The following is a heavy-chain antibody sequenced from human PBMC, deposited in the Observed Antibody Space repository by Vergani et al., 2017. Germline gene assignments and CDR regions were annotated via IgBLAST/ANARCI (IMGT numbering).Heavy chain of an antibody. J-gene: IGHJ4*02. V-gene: IGHV2-26*01. CDR2: IFSNDEK. CDR1: GFSLSNARMG. D-gene: IGHD2-15*01. CDR3: ARIRGGYCSGGSCSDFDY. Sequence: QVTLKESGPVLVKPTETLTLTCTVSGFSLSNARMGVSWIRQPPGKALEWLAHIFSNDEKSYSTSLKSRLTISKDTSKSQVVLTMTNMDPVDTAKYYCARIRGGYCSGGSCSDFDYWGQGTLVTVSS.